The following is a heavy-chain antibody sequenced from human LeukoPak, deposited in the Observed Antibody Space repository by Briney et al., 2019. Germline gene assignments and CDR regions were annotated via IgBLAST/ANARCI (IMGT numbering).Heavy chain of an antibody. D-gene: IGHD3-10*01. CDR2: IAVHNGNT. CDR1: GYTFIAYG. CDR3: ARGRFGLLWFGELER. J-gene: IGHJ4*02. Sequence: ASVKVSCKASGYTFIAYGITWVRQAPGQGLEWMGWIAVHNGNTNYAQQFQGRVTMTTDTSTSTGYMELSSLRSEDTAVYYCARGRFGLLWFGELERWGQGTLVTVSS. V-gene: IGHV1-18*01.